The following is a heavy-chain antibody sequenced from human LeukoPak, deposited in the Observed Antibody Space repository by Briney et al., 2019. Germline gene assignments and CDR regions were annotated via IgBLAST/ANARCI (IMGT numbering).Heavy chain of an antibody. CDR1: GFTFSSYS. CDR3: AKVESGIYGSGGY. Sequence: PGGSLRLSCAASGFTFSSYSMNWVRQAPGKGLEWVSAISGSGGSTYYADSVKGRFTISRDNSKNTLYLQMNSLRAEDTAVYYCAKVESGIYGSGGYWGQGTLVTVSS. J-gene: IGHJ4*02. D-gene: IGHD3-10*01. V-gene: IGHV3-23*01. CDR2: ISGSGGST.